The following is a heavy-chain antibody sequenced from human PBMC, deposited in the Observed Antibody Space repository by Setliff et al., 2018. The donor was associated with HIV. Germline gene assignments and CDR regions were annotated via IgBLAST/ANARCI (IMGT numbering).Heavy chain of an antibody. Sequence: GASVKVSCKASGYTFTTYGISWVRQAPGQGLEWMGWISAYNGNTNYAQNLQGRVTMTTDTSTSTAYMELRSLRSDDTAVYYCARDSEWGSYIFWTFDIWGQGTMVTVS. CDR2: ISAYNGNT. CDR3: ARDSEWGSYIFWTFDI. V-gene: IGHV1-18*01. J-gene: IGHJ3*02. CDR1: GYTFTTYG. D-gene: IGHD1-26*01.